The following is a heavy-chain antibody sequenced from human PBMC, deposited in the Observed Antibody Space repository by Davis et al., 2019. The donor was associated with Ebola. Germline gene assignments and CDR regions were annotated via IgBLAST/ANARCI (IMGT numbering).Heavy chain of an antibody. CDR3: TCTWSSFDY. D-gene: IGHD3-10*01. Sequence: GESLKISCAASGFTFSSYAMSWVRQASGKGLEWVGRIRSKANSYATAYAASVKGRFTISRDDSKNTAYLQMNSLKTEDTAVYYCTCTWSSFDYWGQGTLVTVSS. J-gene: IGHJ4*02. V-gene: IGHV3-73*01. CDR2: IRSKANSYAT. CDR1: GFTFSSYA.